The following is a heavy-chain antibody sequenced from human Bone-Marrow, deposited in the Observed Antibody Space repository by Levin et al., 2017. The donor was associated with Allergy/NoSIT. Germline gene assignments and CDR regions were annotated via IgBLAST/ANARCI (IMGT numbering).Heavy chain of an antibody. CDR2: ISYDGSDK. CDR1: GFTFRSYA. J-gene: IGHJ6*02. CDR3: AKDASYYDKWSSNGLDV. Sequence: QAGGSLRLSCTASGFTFRSYAMHWVRQAPGKGLEWVAIISYDGSDKHYADSVKGRFTISRDNSKNTLFLQMNSLRDEDTAIFYCAKDASYYDKWSSNGLDVWGHGTAVSVS. D-gene: IGHD3-22*01. V-gene: IGHV3-30*18.